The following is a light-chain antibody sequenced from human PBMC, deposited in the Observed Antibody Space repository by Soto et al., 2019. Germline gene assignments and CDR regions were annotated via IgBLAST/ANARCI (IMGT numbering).Light chain of an antibody. Sequence: EIVLTQSPGTLSLSPGERATLSCRASQSVSSSYLAWYQQKPGQAPRLLIYGASTRNTGIPARFSGTGSGTEFTLTIVSLQSEDSAVYYCQHYHYRPPWTFGQGTKVDIK. V-gene: IGKV3-15*01. J-gene: IGKJ1*01. CDR1: QSVSSSY. CDR2: GAS. CDR3: QHYHYRPPWT.